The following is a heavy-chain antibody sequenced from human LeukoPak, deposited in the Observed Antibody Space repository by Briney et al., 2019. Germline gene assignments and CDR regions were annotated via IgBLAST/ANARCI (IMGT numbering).Heavy chain of an antibody. CDR3: ARAPTNSGNYETFDY. Sequence: GESLKISCKGSGYTFTNYWIGWVRQMPGKGLEWMGLIYPSDSVTRYSPSFQGQVTISAGKSISTAYLQWTSLKASDTAIYYCARAPTNSGNYETFDYWGQGTLVTVSS. D-gene: IGHD1-26*01. CDR2: IYPSDSVT. V-gene: IGHV5-51*01. CDR1: GYTFTNYW. J-gene: IGHJ4*02.